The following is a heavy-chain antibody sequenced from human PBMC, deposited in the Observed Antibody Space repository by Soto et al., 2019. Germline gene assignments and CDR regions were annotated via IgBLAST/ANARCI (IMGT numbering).Heavy chain of an antibody. Sequence: QVPFVQSEAEVKKPGASVRLSCKPSGYSLPDYSIQWVRQADGQGLQWLGWIHPGTGYTESSQRFQGRLTLTMDSSATAFYMDRTSLTSEDTAVYFCTRDLNGGNLFDYRSHGTLGSVSS. CDR1: GYSLPDYS. V-gene: IGHV1-3*01. J-gene: IGHJ4*01. CDR2: IHPGTGYT. D-gene: IGHD2-8*01. CDR3: TRDLNGGNLFDY.